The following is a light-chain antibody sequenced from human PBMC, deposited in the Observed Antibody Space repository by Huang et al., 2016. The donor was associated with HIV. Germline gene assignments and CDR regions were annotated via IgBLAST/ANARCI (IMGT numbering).Light chain of an antibody. Sequence: EIVLTQSPGTLSLSPGERATLSCRASHSISSSYVAWYQQKAGQAPRLLIYSASNRATGIPDRFSVRGSGTDFILTISRLEPEDFAVYYCQQYGSSIFTFGPGTKVDIK. CDR2: SAS. J-gene: IGKJ3*01. V-gene: IGKV3-20*01. CDR1: HSISSSY. CDR3: QQYGSSIFT.